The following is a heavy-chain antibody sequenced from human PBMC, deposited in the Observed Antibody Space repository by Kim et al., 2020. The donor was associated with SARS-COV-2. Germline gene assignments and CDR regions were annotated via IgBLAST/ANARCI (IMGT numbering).Heavy chain of an antibody. CDR1: GGTFSSYA. J-gene: IGHJ5*02. D-gene: IGHD2-15*01. CDR3: ARDYCGSGGSCYLPGGDWFDP. Sequence: SVKVSCKASGGTFSSYAISWVRQAPGQGLEWMGRIIPILGIANYAQKFQGRVTITADKSTSTAYMELSSLRSEDTAVYYCARDYCGSGGSCYLPGGDWFDPWGQGTLVTVSS. CDR2: IIPILGIA. V-gene: IGHV1-69*04.